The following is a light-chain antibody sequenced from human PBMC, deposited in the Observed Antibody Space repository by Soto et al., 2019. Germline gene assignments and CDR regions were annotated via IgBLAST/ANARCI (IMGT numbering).Light chain of an antibody. CDR3: AAWDDSLDGPI. V-gene: IGLV1-44*01. J-gene: IGLJ1*01. Sequence: QSVPTQPPSASGTPGQRVTISCSGSSSNIGSNSVNWYQQLPGTAPKLLIYNNNQRPSGVPDRFSGSKSGTSSSLAVSGLQSEDESDYYCAAWDDSLDGPIFGTGTKVTVL. CDR2: NNN. CDR1: SSNIGSNS.